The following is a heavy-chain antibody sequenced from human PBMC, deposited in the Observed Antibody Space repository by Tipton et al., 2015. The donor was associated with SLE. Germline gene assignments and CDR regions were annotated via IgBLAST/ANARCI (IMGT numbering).Heavy chain of an antibody. V-gene: IGHV4-34*01. D-gene: IGHD4/OR15-4a*01. CDR2: INHSGST. Sequence: LRLSCAVYGGSFSGYYWNWIRQSPGKGLEWIGEINHSGSTYYNPSLKSRVTISVDTSKNQFSLKLSSVTAADTALYYCARDRSTWYFYYWGQGAQVTVSS. CDR3: ARDRSTWYFYY. CDR1: GGSFSGYY. J-gene: IGHJ4*02.